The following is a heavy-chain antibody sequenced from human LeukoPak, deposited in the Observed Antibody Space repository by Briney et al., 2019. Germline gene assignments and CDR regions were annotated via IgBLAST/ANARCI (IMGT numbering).Heavy chain of an antibody. J-gene: IGHJ4*02. CDR1: GYSISSGYY. Sequence: SETLSLTCTVSGYSISSGYYWGWIRQPPGKGLEWIESIYHSGSTYYNPSLKSRVTISVDTSKNQFSLKLSSVTAADTAVYYCARASYYYDSSGWQWGQGTLVTVSS. CDR2: IYHSGST. CDR3: ARASYYYDSSGWQ. V-gene: IGHV4-38-2*02. D-gene: IGHD3-22*01.